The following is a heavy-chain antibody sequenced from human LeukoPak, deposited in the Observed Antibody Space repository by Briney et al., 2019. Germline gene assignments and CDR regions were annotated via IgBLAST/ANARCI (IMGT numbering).Heavy chain of an antibody. V-gene: IGHV3-74*01. CDR1: GFTFSRHW. CDR2: INSDETTI. J-gene: IGHJ4*02. Sequence: PGGSLRLSCEASGFTFSRHWMHWVRQVPGKGLVWVSRINSDETTIDYADSVKGRFTISRDNVKNTVYLQMNSLRADDTAVYYCIRALSGSEDYWGQGTLVTVSS. CDR3: IRALSGSEDY. D-gene: IGHD2-21*01.